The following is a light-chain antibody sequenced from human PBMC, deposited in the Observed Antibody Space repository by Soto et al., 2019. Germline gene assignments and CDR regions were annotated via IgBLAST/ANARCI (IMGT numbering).Light chain of an antibody. J-gene: IGKJ1*01. CDR2: KAS. Sequence: DIQMTQSPSTLSAFVGDRVTITCRASQSINDWLAWYQQKPGKAPNLLIYKASTLQSGVPSRFSGSGSGTEFTLTISSLHPDDFVTYYCQQYDNYPWTFGQGTKVEIK. CDR3: QQYDNYPWT. CDR1: QSINDW. V-gene: IGKV1-5*03.